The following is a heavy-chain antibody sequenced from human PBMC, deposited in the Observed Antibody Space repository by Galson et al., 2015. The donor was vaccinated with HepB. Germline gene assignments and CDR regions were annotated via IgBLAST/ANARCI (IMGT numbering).Heavy chain of an antibody. Sequence: SLRLSCAASGFTFSSYAMNWVRQAPGKGLEWVAVLSSHGDNEYYADSVKGRFTISRDDSTKTIFLQMESLRVDDTAVYYCSRDGSHYELDLWGQGTLGTVSS. D-gene: IGHD2-15*01. CDR3: SRDGSHYELDL. CDR2: LSSHGDNE. CDR1: GFTFSSYA. V-gene: IGHV3-30*14. J-gene: IGHJ5*02.